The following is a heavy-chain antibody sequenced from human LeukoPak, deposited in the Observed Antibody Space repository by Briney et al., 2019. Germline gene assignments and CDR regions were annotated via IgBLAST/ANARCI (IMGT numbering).Heavy chain of an antibody. J-gene: IGHJ5*02. CDR2: IYHSGST. CDR3: ARGMIVVDNWFDP. D-gene: IGHD3-22*01. V-gene: IGHV4-30-2*01. Sequence: SETLSLTCTVSGGAISSDAYSWSWIRQPPGKGLEWIGYIYHSGSTHYNPSLYNPSLKSRVTISIDRSKNQFSLKLTSVTAADTAVYYCARGMIVVDNWFDPWGQGTLVTVSS. CDR1: GGAISSDAYS.